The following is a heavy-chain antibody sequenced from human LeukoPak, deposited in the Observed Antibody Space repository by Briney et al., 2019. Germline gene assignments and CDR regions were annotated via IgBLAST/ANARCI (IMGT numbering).Heavy chain of an antibody. V-gene: IGHV3-23*01. CDR2: ISGSGDNT. J-gene: IGHJ4*02. Sequence: GGSLRLSCAASGFTFSSYAMSWVRQAPGKGLEWVSAISGSGDNTYHADSVKGRFTVSRDNSKNTLYLQMNSLRVEDTAVYYCAKDGFRADCSGGSCYPTDYWGQGTLVTVSS. CDR3: AKDGFRADCSGGSCYPTDY. D-gene: IGHD2-15*01. CDR1: GFTFSSYA.